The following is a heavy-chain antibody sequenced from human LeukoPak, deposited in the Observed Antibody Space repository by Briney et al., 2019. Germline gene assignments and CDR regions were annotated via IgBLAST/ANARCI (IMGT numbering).Heavy chain of an antibody. Sequence: GSLRLSCAASGFTFSSHAMIWVRQAPGKGLEWVSGISGSGGSTYYADSAKGRVTISRDNSKNTLYLQMNSLRAEDTALYYCARAVGHLHKNWFDPWGQGTLVTVSS. CDR1: GFTFSSHA. V-gene: IGHV3-23*01. J-gene: IGHJ5*02. CDR3: ARAVGHLHKNWFDP. CDR2: ISGSGGST.